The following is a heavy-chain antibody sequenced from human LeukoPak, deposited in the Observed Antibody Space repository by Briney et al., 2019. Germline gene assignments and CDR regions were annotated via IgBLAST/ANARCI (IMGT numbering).Heavy chain of an antibody. CDR3: AKRSGTSGGYFDY. V-gene: IGHV3-30-3*02. D-gene: IGHD1-26*01. J-gene: IGHJ4*02. Sequence: PGRSLRLSCAASGFTFSSYAMHWVRQAPGKGLEWVAVISYDGSNKYYADSVKGRFTISRDNSKNTPYLQMNSLRAEDTAVYYCAKRSGTSGGYFDYWGQGTLVTVSS. CDR2: ISYDGSNK. CDR1: GFTFSSYA.